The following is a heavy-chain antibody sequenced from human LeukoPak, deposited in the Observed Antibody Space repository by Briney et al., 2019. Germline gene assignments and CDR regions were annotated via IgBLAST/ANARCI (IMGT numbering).Heavy chain of an antibody. CDR1: GGSISSGSYY. J-gene: IGHJ5*02. D-gene: IGHD3-10*01. CDR3: ARNFGPSGFDP. CDR2: IYTSGST. V-gene: IGHV4-61*02. Sequence: PSETLSLTCTVSGGSISSGSYYWSWIRQPAGKGLEWIGRIYTSGSTNYNPSLKSRVTISVDTSKNQFSLKLSSVTAADTAVYCCARNFGPSGFDPWGQGTLVTVSS.